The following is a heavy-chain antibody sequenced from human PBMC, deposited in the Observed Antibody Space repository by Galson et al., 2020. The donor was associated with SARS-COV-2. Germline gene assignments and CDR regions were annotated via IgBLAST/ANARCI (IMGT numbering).Heavy chain of an antibody. Sequence: SETLSLTCAVSGLSISSDINWGWPRQSPGKRQEGPGNAPHGGTTYYNHSLKSRVTISIDKSKNHLSLKMTALTAADTAVYYCARPSSSGYYSSWYFDLWGRGTLVTVSS. CDR3: ARPSSSGYYSSWYFDL. CDR2: APHGGTT. J-gene: IGHJ2*01. V-gene: IGHV4-38-2*01. CDR1: GLSISSDIN. D-gene: IGHD3-22*01.